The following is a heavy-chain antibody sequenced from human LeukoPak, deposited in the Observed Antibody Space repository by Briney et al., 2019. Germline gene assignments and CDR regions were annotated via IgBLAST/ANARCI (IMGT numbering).Heavy chain of an antibody. Sequence: SATLSLTCTVSGVSMSSGDYYWSWIRQPPGKGLEWIGYIYYSGSSHYNPSLKSRVIISVDTSKNRFSLKLSSVTAADTAVYFCARGQWGDTAIRHWGQGILVTVSS. V-gene: IGHV4-30-4*01. J-gene: IGHJ4*02. CDR1: GVSMSSGDYY. CDR2: IYYSGSS. CDR3: ARGQWGDTAIRH. D-gene: IGHD5-18*01.